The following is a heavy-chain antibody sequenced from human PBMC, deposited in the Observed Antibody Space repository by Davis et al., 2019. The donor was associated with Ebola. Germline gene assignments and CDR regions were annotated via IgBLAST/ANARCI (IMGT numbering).Heavy chain of an antibody. CDR3: AKDPPPTETYYYYYMDV. CDR2: ISFDGSNK. D-gene: IGHD4-17*01. V-gene: IGHV3-30*04. Sequence: GGSLRLSCGASGLTFSSYAMHWVRQAPGKGLEWVAVISFDGSNKYYADSVKGRFTISRDNSKSTVSLQMISLRPEDTAIYYCAKDPPPTETYYYYYMDVWGKGTTVTVSS. J-gene: IGHJ6*03. CDR1: GLTFSSYA.